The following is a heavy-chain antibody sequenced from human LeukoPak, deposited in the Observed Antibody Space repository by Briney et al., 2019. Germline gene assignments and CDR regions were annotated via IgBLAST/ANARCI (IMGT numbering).Heavy chain of an antibody. CDR3: ACTYGGLNYFEF. V-gene: IGHV3-66*01. CDR1: GFTVSNNY. Sequence: PGGSLRLSCVASGFTVSNNYMSWVRQAPGKGLEWISVIYSGGSTYYADSVKGRFTISRDNSKNSLYPQMNSLRAEDTAVYHCACTYGGLNYFEFWGQGTLVTVSS. CDR2: IYSGGST. J-gene: IGHJ4*02. D-gene: IGHD4-23*01.